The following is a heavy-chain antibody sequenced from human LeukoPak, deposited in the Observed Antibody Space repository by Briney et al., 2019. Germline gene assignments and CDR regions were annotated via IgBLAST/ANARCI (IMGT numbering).Heavy chain of an antibody. CDR1: GGSFSGYY. J-gene: IGHJ4*02. Sequence: SETLSLTCAVYGGSFSGYYWSWIRQPPGKGLEWIGEINHSGSTNYNPSLKSRVTISVDTSKSQFSLKLSSVTAADTAVYYCARKRTITFDYWGQGTLVTVSS. CDR3: ARKRTITFDY. V-gene: IGHV4-34*01. D-gene: IGHD6-25*01. CDR2: INHSGST.